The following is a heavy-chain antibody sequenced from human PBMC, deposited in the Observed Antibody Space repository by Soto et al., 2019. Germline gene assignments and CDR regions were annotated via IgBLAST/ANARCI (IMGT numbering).Heavy chain of an antibody. CDR1: GGTFSSYT. Sequence: QVQLVQSGAEVKKPGSSVKVSCKASGGTFSSYTISWVRQAPGQGLEWMGRIIPILGIANYAQKFQGRVTITADKSTSTAYMELSSVRSEDTAVYYCAREGGLTMVRGVISLWDYWGQGTLVTVSS. V-gene: IGHV1-69*08. CDR3: AREGGLTMVRGVISLWDY. CDR2: IIPILGIA. J-gene: IGHJ4*02. D-gene: IGHD3-10*01.